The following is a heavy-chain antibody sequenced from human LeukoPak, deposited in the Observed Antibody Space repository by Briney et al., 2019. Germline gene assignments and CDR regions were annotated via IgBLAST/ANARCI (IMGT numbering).Heavy chain of an antibody. D-gene: IGHD6-19*01. V-gene: IGHV5-51*01. CDR1: GFTFTKYW. CDR2: MYLRDSET. J-gene: IGHJ4*02. Sequence: GESLKISCKGSGFTFTKYWIGWVRQMPGKGLEWMGIMYLRDSETRYSPSFQGQVTISADKSISTVFLQWSSLKASDTAMYYCVRHEGSISGWPFDYWGQGTLVTVSS. CDR3: VRHEGSISGWPFDY.